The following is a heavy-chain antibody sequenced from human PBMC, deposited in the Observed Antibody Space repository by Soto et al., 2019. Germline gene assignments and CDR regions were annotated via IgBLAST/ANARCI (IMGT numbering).Heavy chain of an antibody. CDR1: GGSISSGGYY. V-gene: IGHV4-31*03. Sequence: QVQLQESGPGLVKPSQTLSLTCTVSGGSISSGGYYWSWIRQHPGKGLEWIGYIYYSGSTYYNPSLKSRVTISVDTSKDQFSLKLSSVTAADTAVYYCASQDRSIVGATTWFDPWGQGTLVTVSS. D-gene: IGHD1-26*01. CDR3: ASQDRSIVGATTWFDP. J-gene: IGHJ5*02. CDR2: IYYSGST.